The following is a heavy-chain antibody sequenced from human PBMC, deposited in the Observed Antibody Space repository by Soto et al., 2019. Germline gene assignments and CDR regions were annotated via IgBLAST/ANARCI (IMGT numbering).Heavy chain of an antibody. CDR2: ISSSSSYI. CDR3: ARDPSVHKPLDY. J-gene: IGHJ4*02. CDR1: GFTFSSYS. Sequence: PGGSLRLSRAASGFTFSSYSMNWVRQAPGKGLEWVSSISSSSSYIYYADSVKGRFTISRDNAKNSLYPQMNSLRAEDTAVYYCARDPSVHKPLDYWGQGTLVTVSS. V-gene: IGHV3-21*01.